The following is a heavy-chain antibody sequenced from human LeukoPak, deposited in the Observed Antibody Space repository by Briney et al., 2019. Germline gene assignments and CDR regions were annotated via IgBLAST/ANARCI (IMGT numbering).Heavy chain of an antibody. CDR1: GFTFSSYG. Sequence: GGSPRLSCAASGFTFSSYGMHWVRQAPGKGLEWVAVISYDGSNKYYADSVKGRFTISRDNPKNTLYLQMNSLRAEDTALYYCAKAQAEWELLGYWYFDLWGRGTLVTVSS. CDR3: AKAQAEWELLGYWYFDL. V-gene: IGHV3-30*18. D-gene: IGHD1-26*01. CDR2: ISYDGSNK. J-gene: IGHJ2*01.